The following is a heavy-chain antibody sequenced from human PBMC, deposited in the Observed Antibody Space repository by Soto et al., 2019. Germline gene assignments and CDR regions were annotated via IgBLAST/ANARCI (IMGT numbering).Heavy chain of an antibody. J-gene: IGHJ5*02. CDR2: ISAYNGNT. D-gene: IGHD2-15*01. CDR1: GYTFTSYG. V-gene: IGHV1-18*01. CDR3: ARVLGCSGGSCYSGRRNWFDP. Sequence: ASVKVSCKASGYTFTSYGISCVRQAPGQGLEWMGWISAYNGNTNYAQKLQGRVTMTTDTSTSTAYMELRSLRSDDTAVYYCARVLGCSGGSCYSGRRNWFDPWGQGTLVTVSS.